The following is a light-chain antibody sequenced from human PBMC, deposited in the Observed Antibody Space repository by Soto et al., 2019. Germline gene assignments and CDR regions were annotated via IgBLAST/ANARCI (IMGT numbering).Light chain of an antibody. CDR1: QSVSSVY. CDR2: GAS. CDR3: QQYGSSPPQWT. J-gene: IGKJ1*01. Sequence: EIVLTQSPGTLSFSPGERATLSCRASQSVSSVYLGWYQQKPGQAPRLLISGASNRATGIPDRFSGSGSGTDFTLTISRLEPEDSAVYYCQQYGSSPPQWTFGQGTKVDIK. V-gene: IGKV3-20*01.